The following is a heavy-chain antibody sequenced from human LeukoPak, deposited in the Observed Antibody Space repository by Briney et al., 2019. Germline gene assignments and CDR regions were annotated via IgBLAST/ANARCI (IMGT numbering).Heavy chain of an antibody. CDR2: IYTSGSI. V-gene: IGHV4-61*02. J-gene: IGHJ4*02. Sequence: KTSETLSLTCTVSGGSISSGSYYWSWIRQPAGEGLEWIGRIYTSGSINYNPSLKSRVTISVDTSKNQFSLKLSSVTAADTAVYYCARAGLYSSSSDYWGQGTLVTVSS. CDR1: GGSISSGSYY. CDR3: ARAGLYSSSSDY. D-gene: IGHD6-6*01.